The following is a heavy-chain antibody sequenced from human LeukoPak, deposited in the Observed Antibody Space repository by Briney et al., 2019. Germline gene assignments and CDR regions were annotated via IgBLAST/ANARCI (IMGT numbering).Heavy chain of an antibody. D-gene: IGHD5-12*01. J-gene: IGHJ4*02. CDR3: AGYSGSLQFDY. CDR2: IYHSGST. V-gene: IGHV4-4*02. CDR1: GGSISSSNW. Sequence: SETLSLTCAVSGGSISSSNWWSWVRQPPGKGLEWIGEIYHSGSTNYNPSLKSRVTISVDKSKNQFSLKLSSVTAADTAVYYCAGYSGSLQFDYWGQGTLVTVSP.